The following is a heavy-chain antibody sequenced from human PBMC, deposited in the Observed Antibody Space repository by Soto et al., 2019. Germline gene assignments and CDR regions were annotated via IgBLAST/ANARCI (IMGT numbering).Heavy chain of an antibody. CDR3: ARAFPWFDP. CDR2: IYHSGST. Sequence: SETLSLTCAVSGGSISSGGYSWSWIRQPPGKGLEWIGYIYHSGSTYYNPSLKSRVTISVDRSKNQFSLKLSSVTAADTAVYYCARAFPWFDPWGQGTLVTVSS. CDR1: GGSISSGGYS. V-gene: IGHV4-30-2*01. J-gene: IGHJ5*02.